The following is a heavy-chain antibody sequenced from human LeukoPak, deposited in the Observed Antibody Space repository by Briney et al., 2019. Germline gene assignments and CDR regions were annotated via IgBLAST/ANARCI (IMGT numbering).Heavy chain of an antibody. CDR1: GGSISSYY. V-gene: IGHV4-4*09. CDR2: IYSSGST. J-gene: IGHJ6*03. CDR3: ARGGRSGIAVYYYYYYMDV. D-gene: IGHD6-19*01. Sequence: SAPLSLTCSGSGGSISSYYWSWIRPPPGEGLEWTAYIYSSGSTNYNPSLKSRVTISVDPSKNQFPLQLSSVTAADTAVYYCARGGRSGIAVYYYYYYMDVWGKGTTVTVSS.